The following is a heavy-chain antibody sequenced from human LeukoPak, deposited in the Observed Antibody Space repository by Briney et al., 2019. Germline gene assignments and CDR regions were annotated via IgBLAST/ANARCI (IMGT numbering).Heavy chain of an antibody. Sequence: ASVKVSFKASGYTFTCYYTHWVRQAPGQGLEWMGWINPNSGGTNYAQKFQGWVTMTSDTSISTAYMELSRLRSDDTAVYYCARGEDTAMVRNYYGMDVWGKGSTVTVSS. CDR2: INPNSGGT. V-gene: IGHV1-2*04. J-gene: IGHJ6*04. D-gene: IGHD5-18*01. CDR3: ARGEDTAMVRNYYGMDV. CDR1: GYTFTCYY.